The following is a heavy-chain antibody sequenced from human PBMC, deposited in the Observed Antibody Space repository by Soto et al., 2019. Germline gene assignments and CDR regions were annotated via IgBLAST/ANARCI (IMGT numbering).Heavy chain of an antibody. CDR2: INHSGST. CDR3: VRHVRSEAFFDY. CDR1: GGSFSGYY. Sequence: SETLSLTCAVYGGSFSGYYWTWIRQPPGTGLEWIGEINHSGSTNYSPSLKSRVTISLDTSKNQFSLRLNSVTAADTAVYYCVRHVRSEAFFDYWSQGSLVTVS. V-gene: IGHV4-34*01. J-gene: IGHJ4*02.